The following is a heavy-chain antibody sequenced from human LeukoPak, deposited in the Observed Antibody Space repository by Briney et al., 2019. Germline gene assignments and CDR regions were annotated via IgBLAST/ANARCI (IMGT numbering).Heavy chain of an antibody. Sequence: PGGSLRLSCAAAGFTFSSSSMSWVRQTPGKGLEWVSSISGESRYIYYADSVTGRFTISRDNAKNSLFLQMNSLRAEDTAVYYCARTPSGYETDYYFDYWGQGTLVTVSS. CDR1: GFTFSSSS. D-gene: IGHD5-12*01. J-gene: IGHJ4*02. CDR2: ISGESRYI. V-gene: IGHV3-21*01. CDR3: ARTPSGYETDYYFDY.